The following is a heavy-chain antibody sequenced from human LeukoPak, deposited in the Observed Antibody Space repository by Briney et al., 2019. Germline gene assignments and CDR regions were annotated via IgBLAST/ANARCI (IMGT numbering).Heavy chain of an antibody. CDR3: ARGGEYCSSTSCQNWFDP. J-gene: IGHJ5*02. CDR2: MNPNSGNT. Sequence: GASVKVSCKASGYTFTSYDINWVRQATGQGLEWIGWMNPNSGNTGYAQKFQGRVTMTRNTSISTAYMELSSLRSEDTAVYYCARGGEYCSSTSCQNWFDPWGQGTLVTVSS. V-gene: IGHV1-8*01. CDR1: GYTFTSYD. D-gene: IGHD2-2*01.